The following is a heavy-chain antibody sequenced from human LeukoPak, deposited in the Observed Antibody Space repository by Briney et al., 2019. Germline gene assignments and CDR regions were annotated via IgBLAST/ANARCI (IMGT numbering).Heavy chain of an antibody. CDR3: ARGGGRYCSSTSCYYYGMDV. V-gene: IGHV1-69*13. Sequence: SVKVSCKAPGGTFSSYAISWVRQAPGQGLEWMGGIIPIFGTANYAQKFQGRVTITADESTSTAYMELSSLRSEDTAVYYCARGGGRYCSSTSCYYYGMDVWGKGTTVTVSS. CDR2: IIPIFGTA. J-gene: IGHJ6*04. CDR1: GGTFSSYA. D-gene: IGHD2-2*01.